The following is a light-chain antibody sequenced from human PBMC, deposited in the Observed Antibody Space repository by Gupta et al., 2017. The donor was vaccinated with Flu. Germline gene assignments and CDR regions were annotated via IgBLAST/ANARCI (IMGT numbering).Light chain of an antibody. CDR1: SSNIGINS. CDR2: GNS. J-gene: IGLJ1*01. V-gene: IGLV1-44*01. Sequence: SSNIGINSVTWFRQVPGTAPKLLIYGNSQRPSGVPDRFSGSKSGTSASLAISGLQSEDEADYYCAAWDDSLNGHYVFGTGTKVTAL. CDR3: AAWDDSLNGHYV.